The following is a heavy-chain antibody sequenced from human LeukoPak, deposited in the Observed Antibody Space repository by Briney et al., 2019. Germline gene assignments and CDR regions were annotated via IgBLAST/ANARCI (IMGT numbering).Heavy chain of an antibody. V-gene: IGHV3-9*01. D-gene: IGHD6-19*01. CDR2: IYWSNGSL. CDR1: GFTFYDYA. CDR3: AKDTSGRAAGVAGTYYVYGMDF. Sequence: SLRLSCAASGFTFYDYARHWLPPAPGKGLVGGSGIYWSNGSLGYADHVKGRFTISRDNAKNYLDLQIKSLRAEDTALYYWAKDTSGRAAGVAGTYYVYGMDFWGQGTTVPVS. J-gene: IGHJ6*02.